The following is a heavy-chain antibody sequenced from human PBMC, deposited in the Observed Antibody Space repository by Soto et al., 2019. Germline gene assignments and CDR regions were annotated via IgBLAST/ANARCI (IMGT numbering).Heavy chain of an antibody. CDR3: ARGLVGAHHDYYFDY. D-gene: IGHD1-26*01. V-gene: IGHV3-13*01. Sequence: GGSLRLSCAASGFTFSSYDMHWVRQATGKGLEWVSAIGTAGDTYYPGSVKGRFTISRENAKNSLYLQMNSLRAGDTAVYYCARGLVGAHHDYYFDYWGQGTLVTVS. J-gene: IGHJ4*02. CDR1: GFTFSSYD. CDR2: IGTAGDT.